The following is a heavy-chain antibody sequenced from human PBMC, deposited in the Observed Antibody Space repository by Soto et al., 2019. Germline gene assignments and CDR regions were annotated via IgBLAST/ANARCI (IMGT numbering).Heavy chain of an antibody. D-gene: IGHD6-19*01. J-gene: IGHJ3*02. CDR2: VHYSGSMY. CDR3: ARAYSSGWVDAFDI. V-gene: IGHV4-38-2*01. Sequence: PSETLSLTCAVSGYSISSGYYWGWIRQPPGKGLEYIGSVHYSGSMYYYNPSLKSRVTISLDTSKNQFSLRLSSATAADTALYYCARAYSSGWVDAFDIWGQGTMVTVSS. CDR1: GYSISSGYY.